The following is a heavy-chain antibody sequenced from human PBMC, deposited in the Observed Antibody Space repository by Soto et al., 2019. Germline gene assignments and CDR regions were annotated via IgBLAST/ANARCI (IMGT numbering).Heavy chain of an antibody. V-gene: IGHV3-23*01. CDR2: TSGSGGST. Sequence: EVQLLESGGGLVQPGGSLRLFCAASGFTFSSYAMSWVRQAPGEGLEWVSATSGSGGSTYYADSVKGRFTISRDNSKNTLYLQMNSLRAEDTAVYYCAKGSRGPSLGSCYSGWGQGTLVTVSS. CDR3: AKGSRGPSLGSCYSG. D-gene: IGHD2-15*01. CDR1: GFTFSSYA. J-gene: IGHJ4*02.